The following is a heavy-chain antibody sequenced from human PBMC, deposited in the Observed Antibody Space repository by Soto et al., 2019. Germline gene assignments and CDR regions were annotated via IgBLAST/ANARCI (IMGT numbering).Heavy chain of an antibody. Sequence: TLSLTCAVSGVSISRGGYSWSWIRQPPGKGLEWIGYIYHSGSTYYNPSLKSRVTISVDRSKNQFSLKLSSVTAADTAVYYCARVPDRWGQGTLVTVS. CDR1: GVSISRGGYS. D-gene: IGHD2-2*01. CDR2: IYHSGST. CDR3: ARVPDR. J-gene: IGHJ5*02. V-gene: IGHV4-30-2*01.